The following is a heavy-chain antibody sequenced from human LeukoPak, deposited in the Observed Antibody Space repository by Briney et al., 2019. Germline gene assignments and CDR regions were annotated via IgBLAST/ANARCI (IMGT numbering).Heavy chain of an antibody. V-gene: IGHV4-31*03. CDR2: IYYIKST. CDR1: GXFSSSGGYY. J-gene: IGHJ4*02. D-gene: IGHD3-10*01. CDR3: ARGPAGSYFHVPDY. Sequence: SETLSLTCTVSGXFSSSGGYYWTATRQPSGKGLEFGGYIYYIKSTYYNLSLKSRISMSLDASKNQFSLNLSSVTAADTAVYYCARGPAGSYFHVPDYWGQGTLVTVSS.